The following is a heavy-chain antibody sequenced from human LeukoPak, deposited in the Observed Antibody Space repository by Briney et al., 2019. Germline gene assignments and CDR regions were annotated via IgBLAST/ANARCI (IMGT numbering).Heavy chain of an antibody. D-gene: IGHD6-6*01. CDR3: ARDLAARHFDY. Sequence: GRTLRLSCAASGFTFSSYGMHWVRQAPGKGLEWVAVIWYDGSKKYYADSVKGRFTISSDNSKNTLYLQMNSLRGEETAVYYCARDLAARHFDYWGQGTLVTVSS. V-gene: IGHV3-33*01. CDR1: GFTFSSYG. CDR2: IWYDGSKK. J-gene: IGHJ4*02.